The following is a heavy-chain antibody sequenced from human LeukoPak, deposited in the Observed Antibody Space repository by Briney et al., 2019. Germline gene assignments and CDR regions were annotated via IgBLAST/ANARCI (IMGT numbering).Heavy chain of an antibody. Sequence: GASVKVSCKASGYTFSSYGISWVRQAPGQGLEWMGWIRAYNGNTNYAQKLQGRVTMTTDTSTSTAYMELRSLRSDDTAVYYCARDSSGSYLSSYYYYGMDVWGQGTTVTVSS. CDR2: IRAYNGNT. D-gene: IGHD1-26*01. CDR1: GYTFSSYG. J-gene: IGHJ6*02. V-gene: IGHV1-18*01. CDR3: ARDSSGSYLSSYYYYGMDV.